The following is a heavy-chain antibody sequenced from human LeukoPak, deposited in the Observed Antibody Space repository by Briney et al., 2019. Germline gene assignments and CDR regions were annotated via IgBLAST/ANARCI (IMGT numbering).Heavy chain of an antibody. CDR1: GFIFSSYD. CDR2: ISSSNTTV. CDR3: ARGSGRITIFGVPY. Sequence: PGGSLRLSCAASGFIFSSYDMNWVRQAPGKGLEWISYISSSNTTVYYADSVKGRFTISRDNAKNSLYLQMSSLRVEDTAVYYCARGSGRITIFGVPYWGQGTLVTVSS. D-gene: IGHD3-3*01. V-gene: IGHV3-48*01. J-gene: IGHJ4*02.